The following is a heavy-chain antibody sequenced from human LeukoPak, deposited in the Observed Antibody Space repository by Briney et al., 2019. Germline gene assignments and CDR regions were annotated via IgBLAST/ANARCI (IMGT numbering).Heavy chain of an antibody. Sequence: GGSLRLSCATSGFTFSGSAIHWVRQAPGKGLEWVSVISGSGGTTYYADSVKGRFTISRDSSKNTLYLQMNSLRAEDTAVYYCAKVSGGGLYYDGMDVWGQGTTVTVSS. CDR2: ISGSGGTT. V-gene: IGHV3-23*01. J-gene: IGHJ6*02. CDR3: AKVSGGGLYYDGMDV. D-gene: IGHD1-14*01. CDR1: GFTFSGSA.